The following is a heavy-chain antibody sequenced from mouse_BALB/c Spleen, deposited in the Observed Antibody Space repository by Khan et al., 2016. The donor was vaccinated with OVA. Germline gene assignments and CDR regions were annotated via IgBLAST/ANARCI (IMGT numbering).Heavy chain of an antibody. J-gene: IGHJ2*01. CDR1: GYTFTNYG. CDR3: ARSRVNYLLDF. CDR2: INTYTGET. V-gene: IGHV9-1*02. D-gene: IGHD1-3*01. Sequence: QIQLVQSGPELKKPGETVKISCKASGYTFTNYGLNWMKQAPGKGLKWMGWINTYTGETIYADDFRERFVFSLETSASTAYLQINNLKNDDMATXFCARSRVNYLLDFWGQGSTLTVSS.